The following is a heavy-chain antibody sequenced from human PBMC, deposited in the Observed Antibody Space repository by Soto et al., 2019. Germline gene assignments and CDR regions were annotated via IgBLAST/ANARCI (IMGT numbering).Heavy chain of an antibody. Sequence: QVQLVESGGGVVQPGRSLRLSCAASGFSFSTYGMHWVRQAPGKGLEWVAVISYDGSSDYYADSVKGRFTISRDNSKNTLHLQMNSLRADDTAIYYCAKVLHTVAVTAIDYWGQGTLVTVSS. J-gene: IGHJ4*02. CDR1: GFSFSTYG. D-gene: IGHD2-21*02. CDR3: AKVLHTVAVTAIDY. CDR2: ISYDGSSD. V-gene: IGHV3-30*18.